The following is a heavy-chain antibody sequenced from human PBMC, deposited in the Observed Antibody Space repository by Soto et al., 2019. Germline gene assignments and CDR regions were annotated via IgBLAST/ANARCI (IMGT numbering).Heavy chain of an antibody. Sequence: EVQLVEAGGGLVKPGGSRRLSCAASGFTFSNAWMNWVRQPPGKGLEWVGRIKSKTDCGTTDYAAPVKGRFTISRDDSKNTLYLQMNSLKTEDTAVYYCTTDPVTAINWGQGTLVTVSS. CDR2: IKSKTDCGTT. D-gene: IGHD2-21*02. V-gene: IGHV3-15*07. J-gene: IGHJ4*02. CDR1: GFTFSNAW. CDR3: TTDPVTAIN.